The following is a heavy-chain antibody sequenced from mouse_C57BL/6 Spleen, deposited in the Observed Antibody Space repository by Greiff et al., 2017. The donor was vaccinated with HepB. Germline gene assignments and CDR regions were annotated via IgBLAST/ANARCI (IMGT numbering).Heavy chain of an antibody. V-gene: IGHV1-61*01. D-gene: IGHD2-14*01. Sequence: VQLQQPGAELVRPGSSVKLSCKASGYTFTSYWMDWVKQRPGQGLEWIGNIYPSDSETHYNQKFKDKATLTVDKSSSTAYMQLSSLTSEDSAVYYCARSHRGAWSAYWGQGTLVTVSA. CDR2: IYPSDSET. CDR3: ARSHRGAWSAY. J-gene: IGHJ3*01. CDR1: GYTFTSYW.